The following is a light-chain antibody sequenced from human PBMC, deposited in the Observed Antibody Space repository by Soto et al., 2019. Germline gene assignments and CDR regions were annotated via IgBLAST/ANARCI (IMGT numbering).Light chain of an antibody. CDR1: SSGVGSYRL. CDR2: EGN. V-gene: IGLV2-23*01. Sequence: QSVLTQPPSASGSPGQSVTISCTGSSSGVGSYRLVSWYQCHPGKVPKLIIYEGNKRPSGVSDRFSGSEPGNTASLTISGLQAEDEADYYCLSYTASSTFVFGTGTKVTV. J-gene: IGLJ1*01. CDR3: LSYTASSTFV.